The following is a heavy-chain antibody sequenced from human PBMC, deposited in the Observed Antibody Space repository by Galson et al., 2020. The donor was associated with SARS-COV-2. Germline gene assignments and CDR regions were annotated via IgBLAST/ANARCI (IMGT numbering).Heavy chain of an antibody. J-gene: IGHJ3*02. CDR3: ARLPYYYDSSYAFDI. D-gene: IGHD3-22*01. Sequence: SVKVSCKASGGTFSSYTISWVRQAPGQGLEWMGRIIPILGIANYAQKFQGRVTITADKSTSTAYMELSSLRSEDTAVYYCARLPYYYDSSYAFDIWGQGTMVTVSS. CDR1: GGTFSSYT. V-gene: IGHV1-69*02. CDR2: IIPILGIA.